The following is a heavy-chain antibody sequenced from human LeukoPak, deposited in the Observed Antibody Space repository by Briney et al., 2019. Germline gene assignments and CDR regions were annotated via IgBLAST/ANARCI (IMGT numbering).Heavy chain of an antibody. V-gene: IGHV4-4*02. J-gene: IGHJ6*04. D-gene: IGHD5-24*01. Sequence: PSETLSLTCAVSGDSISDNKWWSWVRQPPGKGLEWIGEIFSSGVTNYNPSLKSRVTILIDKSGNQFSLRLSSVTAGDTAIYYCAKAAAYNMDVWGKGTTVTVSS. CDR1: GDSISDNKW. CDR3: AKAAAYNMDV. CDR2: IFSSGVT.